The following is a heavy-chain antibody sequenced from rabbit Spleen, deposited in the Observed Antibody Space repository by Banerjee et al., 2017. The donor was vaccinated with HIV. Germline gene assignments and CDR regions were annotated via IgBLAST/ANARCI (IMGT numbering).Heavy chain of an antibody. CDR2: IDTGSSGFT. CDR1: GVSFSGDSY. Sequence: QSLEESGGDLVKPGASLTLTCIASGVSFSGDSYMCWVRQAPGKGLEWIVCIDTGSSGFTYFASWAKGRFTISKTSSTTVTLQMTSLTAADTATYFCARGSATMTMVIIGYYLSLWGPGTLVTVS. D-gene: IGHD2-1*01. V-gene: IGHV1S40*01. J-gene: IGHJ4*01. CDR3: ARGSATMTMVIIGYYLSL.